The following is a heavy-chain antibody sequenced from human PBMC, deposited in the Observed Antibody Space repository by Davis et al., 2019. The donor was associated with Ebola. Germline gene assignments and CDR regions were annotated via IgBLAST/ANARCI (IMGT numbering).Heavy chain of an antibody. CDR3: VKDRPAHFWSGLYHYGMDV. Sequence: GESLKISCVGSAFTFSSYKFVWLRQAPGKGLEWVSAISDTGSTTNYASSVEGRFTISRDNSKNTVYLDLNSLKGEDTAVYYCVKDRPAHFWSGLYHYGMDVWGQGTTVTVSS. D-gene: IGHD3-3*02. CDR1: AFTFSSYK. CDR2: ISDTGSTT. V-gene: IGHV3-23*01. J-gene: IGHJ6*02.